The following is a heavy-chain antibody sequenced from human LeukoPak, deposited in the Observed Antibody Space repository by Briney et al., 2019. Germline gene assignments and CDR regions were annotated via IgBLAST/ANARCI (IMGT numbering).Heavy chain of an antibody. CDR1: GFTFSSYS. Sequence: GGSLRLSCAASGFTFSSYSMNWVRQAPGKGLEWVSSISSSSSYIYYADSVRGRFTISRDNAKNSLYLQMNSLRAEDTAVYYCARKFGYCSSNSCYPFDHWGQGTLVTVSS. CDR3: ARKFGYCSSNSCYPFDH. D-gene: IGHD2-2*01. V-gene: IGHV3-21*01. J-gene: IGHJ4*02. CDR2: ISSSSSYI.